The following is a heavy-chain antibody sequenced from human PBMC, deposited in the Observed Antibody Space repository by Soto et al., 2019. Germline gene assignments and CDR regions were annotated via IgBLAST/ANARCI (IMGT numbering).Heavy chain of an antibody. J-gene: IGHJ4*02. D-gene: IGHD3-16*01. Sequence: LRLSCAASGFTFDNYAMYWVRQAPGKGLEWVSGIGWNSYTINYADSVKGRFTISRDNAKNSLYLQMNSLRAEDTALYYCARGYSGFGASSYFDYWGQGTLVTVS. CDR1: GFTFDNYA. CDR2: IGWNSYTI. CDR3: ARGYSGFGASSYFDY. V-gene: IGHV3-9*01.